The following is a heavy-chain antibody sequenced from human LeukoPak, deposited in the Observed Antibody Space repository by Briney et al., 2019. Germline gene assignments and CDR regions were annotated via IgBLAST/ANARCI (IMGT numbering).Heavy chain of an antibody. Sequence: GGSLRLSCAASGFTFNNHWMHWVRQAPGKGLVRVSRVNNDGSGTTYADSVKGRFTISRDNAKNTLYLQMNSLRADDTAVYYCVRASDAFDIWGQGTMVTVSS. CDR2: VNNDGSGT. J-gene: IGHJ3*02. CDR1: GFTFNNHW. CDR3: VRASDAFDI. V-gene: IGHV3-74*01.